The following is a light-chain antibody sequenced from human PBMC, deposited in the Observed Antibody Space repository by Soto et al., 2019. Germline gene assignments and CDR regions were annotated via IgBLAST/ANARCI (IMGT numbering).Light chain of an antibody. V-gene: IGLV2-14*01. CDR1: SRDVGGYTY. CDR3: TSYTSSSTPYV. J-gene: IGLJ1*01. CDR2: DVS. Sequence: QAVLTQPASVSGSPGQSITISCAGTSRDVGGYTYVSWYQQHPGKAPKLMIYDVSNRPSGVSNRFSGSKSGNTASLTISGLQAEDEAAYYCTSYTSSSTPYVFGRGTKVTVL.